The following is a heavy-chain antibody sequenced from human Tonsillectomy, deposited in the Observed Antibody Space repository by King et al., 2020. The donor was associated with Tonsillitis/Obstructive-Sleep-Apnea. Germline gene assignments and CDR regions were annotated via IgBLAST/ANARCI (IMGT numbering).Heavy chain of an antibody. CDR2: IYYSGST. J-gene: IGHJ6*03. V-gene: IGHV4-59*01. CDR3: ARVSYYYYIDV. Sequence: VQLQESGPGLVKPSETLSLTCTVSGGSISSYYWSWIRQPPGRGLEWIGYIYYSGSTNYNPAPKSRDPISVDTSKNQFPLKLCTVTAAETAVYYCARVSYYYYIDVWGQGTTVTVSS. CDR1: GGSISSYY.